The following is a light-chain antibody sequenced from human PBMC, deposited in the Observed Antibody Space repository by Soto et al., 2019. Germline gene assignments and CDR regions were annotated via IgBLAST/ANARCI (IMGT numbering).Light chain of an antibody. CDR3: QSYDNILSGPL. CDR2: KNN. V-gene: IGLV1-40*01. J-gene: IGLJ3*02. Sequence: QSVLTQPPSVSGAPGQRVTISWTGNSSNIGAGYDVHWYQQLPGAGPRLLIYKNNNRPSGAPDRFSGSKSGTSASLAITGLRAEDEADYYCQSYDNILSGPLFGGGTKVTVL. CDR1: SSNIGAGYD.